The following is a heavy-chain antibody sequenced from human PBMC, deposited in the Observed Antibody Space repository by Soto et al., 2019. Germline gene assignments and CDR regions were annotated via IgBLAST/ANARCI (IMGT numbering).Heavy chain of an antibody. CDR1: GFTFNTFA. D-gene: IGHD1-1*01. J-gene: IGHJ4*02. V-gene: IGHV3-23*01. CDR2: ISSISPDT. CDR3: ATQDFRGTTGTT. Sequence: EVQLLESGGGLVQPGGSLRLSCAASGFTFNTFAMGWVRQDPGKGLEWVSLISSISPDTYYADSVKGRFTISRDNSKNTLYLQMNSLSAEDTAVYYCATQDFRGTTGTTWGQGTLVTVSS.